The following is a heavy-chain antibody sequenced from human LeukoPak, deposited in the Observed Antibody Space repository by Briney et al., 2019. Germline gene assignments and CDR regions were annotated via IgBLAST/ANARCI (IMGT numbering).Heavy chain of an antibody. V-gene: IGHV3-74*01. CDR3: AREAKRIMITFGRKGYFDY. D-gene: IGHD3-16*01. J-gene: IGHJ4*02. Sequence: PGGSLRLSCAASGFTFSSYWMHWVRQAPGKGLVWVSRINSDGSSTSYADSVKGRFTISRDNAKNTLYLQMNSLRAEDTAVYYCAREAKRIMITFGRKGYFDYWGQGTLVTVSS. CDR1: GFTFSSYW. CDR2: INSDGSST.